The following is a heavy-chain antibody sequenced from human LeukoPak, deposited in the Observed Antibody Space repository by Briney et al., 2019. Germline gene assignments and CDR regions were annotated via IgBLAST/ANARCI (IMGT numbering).Heavy chain of an antibody. V-gene: IGHV3-48*03. CDR2: ISSSGSTI. J-gene: IGHJ6*04. D-gene: IGHD3-10*02. CDR1: GFTFSSYE. Sequence: GGSLRLSCAASGFTFSSYEMNWVRQAPGKGLEWVSYISSSGSTIYYADSVKGRFTISRDNAKNSLYLQMNSLRAEDTAVYYCAELGITMIGGVWGKGTTVTIST. CDR3: AELGITMIGGV.